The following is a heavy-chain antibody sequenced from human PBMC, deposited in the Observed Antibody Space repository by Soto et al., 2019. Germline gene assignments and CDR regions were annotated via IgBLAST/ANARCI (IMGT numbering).Heavy chain of an antibody. CDR2: ISSSSSYI. V-gene: IGHV3-21*01. CDR1: GFTFSSYS. J-gene: IGHJ5*02. D-gene: IGHD2-2*01. Sequence: GGSLRLSCASSGFTFSSYSMNWVRQAPGKGLEWVSSISSSSSYIYYADSVKGRFTISRDNAKNSLYLQMNSLRAEDTAVYYCARDAAAPGEWFDPWGQGTLVTVSS. CDR3: ARDAAAPGEWFDP.